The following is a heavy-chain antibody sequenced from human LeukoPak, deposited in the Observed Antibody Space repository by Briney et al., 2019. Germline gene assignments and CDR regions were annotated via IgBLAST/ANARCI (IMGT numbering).Heavy chain of an antibody. CDR3: ARGSLWFGELNYDY. Sequence: SETLSLTCTVSGGSISSYYWSWIRQPAGKGLEWIGRIYTSGSTNYNPSLKSRVTMSVDTSKNQFSLKLSSVTAADTAVYYCARGSLWFGELNYDYWCQGTLVTVSS. CDR1: GGSISSYY. J-gene: IGHJ4*02. V-gene: IGHV4-4*07. D-gene: IGHD3-10*01. CDR2: IYTSGST.